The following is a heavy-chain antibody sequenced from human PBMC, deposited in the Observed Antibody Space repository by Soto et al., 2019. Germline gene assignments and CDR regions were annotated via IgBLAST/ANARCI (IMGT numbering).Heavy chain of an antibody. CDR1: GYTFTSYD. CDR3: AREIGSGWYRAYYYGMDV. J-gene: IGHJ6*02. D-gene: IGHD6-19*01. CDR2: MNPNSGNT. Sequence: QVQLVQSGAEVKKPGASVKVSCKASGYTFTSYDINWVRQATGQGLEWMGWMNPNSGNTGYAQKFQGRVTMTRNTSISTAYMELSSPRSEDTAVYYRAREIGSGWYRAYYYGMDVWGQGTTVTVSS. V-gene: IGHV1-8*01.